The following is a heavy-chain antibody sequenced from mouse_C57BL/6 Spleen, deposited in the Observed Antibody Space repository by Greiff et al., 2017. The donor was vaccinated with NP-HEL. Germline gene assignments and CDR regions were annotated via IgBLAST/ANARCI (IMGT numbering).Heavy chain of an antibody. CDR3: ASFYSNYPDY. V-gene: IGHV1-26*01. J-gene: IGHJ2*01. CDR2: INPNNGGT. CDR1: GYTFTDYY. Sequence: VQLQQSGPELVKPGASVKISCKASGYTFTDYYMNWVKQSHGKSLEWIGDINPNNGGTSYNQKFKGKATLTVDKSSSTAYMELRSLTSEDSAVYYCASFYSNYPDYWGQGTTLTVSS. D-gene: IGHD2-5*01.